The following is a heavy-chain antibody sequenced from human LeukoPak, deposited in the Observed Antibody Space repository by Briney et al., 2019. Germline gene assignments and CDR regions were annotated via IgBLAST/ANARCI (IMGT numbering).Heavy chain of an antibody. CDR2: INPNSGGT. J-gene: IGHJ5*02. CDR1: GYTFTGYY. V-gene: IGHV1-2*02. CDR3: ARDNSVEDTAWWFDP. Sequence: APVKVSCKASGYTFTGYYMHWVRQAPGQGLEWMGWINPNSGGTNYAQKFQGRVTMTRDKSIRTAYMELSRLTSDDTAVYYCARDNSVEDTAWWFDPWGQGTLVTVSS. D-gene: IGHD4-23*01.